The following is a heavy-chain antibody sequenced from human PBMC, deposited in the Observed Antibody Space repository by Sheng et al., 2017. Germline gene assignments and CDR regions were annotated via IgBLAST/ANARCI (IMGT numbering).Heavy chain of an antibody. V-gene: IGHV4-38-2*02. Sequence: QVQLQESGPGLVKPSETLSLTCTVSGYSISSGYYWGWIRQPPGKGLEWIGSIYHSGSTYYNPSLKSRVTISVDTSKNQFSLKLSSVTAADTAVYYCATIDYGDYDYWGQGNAGHRLL. CDR1: GYSISSGYY. J-gene: IGHJ4*02. CDR2: IYHSGST. D-gene: IGHD4-17*01. CDR3: ATIDYGDYDY.